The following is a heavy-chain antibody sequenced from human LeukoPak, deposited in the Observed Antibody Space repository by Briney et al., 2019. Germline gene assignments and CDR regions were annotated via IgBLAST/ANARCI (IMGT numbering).Heavy chain of an antibody. Sequence: GGSLRLSCAASGFTFSSYAMHWVRQAPGKGLEYVSAISSNGGSTYYANSVKGRFTISRDNSKNTLYLQMGSLRAEDMAVYYCARVGYSYGPPSAYFDYWGQGTLVTVSS. J-gene: IGHJ4*02. V-gene: IGHV3-64*01. CDR2: ISSNGGST. D-gene: IGHD5-18*01. CDR1: GFTFSSYA. CDR3: ARVGYSYGPPSAYFDY.